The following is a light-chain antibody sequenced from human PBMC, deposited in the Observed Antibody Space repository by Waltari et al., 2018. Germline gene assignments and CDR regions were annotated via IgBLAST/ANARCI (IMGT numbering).Light chain of an antibody. V-gene: IGLV1-40*01. Sequence: QSGLTQPPSVSGAPGQRVTISCTGSSSNIGAGYDVHWYQLLPGTAPKLLIYGNSNRPQGVPDRFSVSKSGTSASLAITGLQADDEAGYYCQSYDSLSGSVFGGGTKLTVL. CDR1: SSNIGAGYD. CDR3: QSYDSLSGSV. J-gene: IGLJ2*01. CDR2: GNS.